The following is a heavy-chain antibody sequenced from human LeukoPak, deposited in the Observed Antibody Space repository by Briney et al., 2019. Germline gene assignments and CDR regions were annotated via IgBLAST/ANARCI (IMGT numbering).Heavy chain of an antibody. D-gene: IGHD4/OR15-4a*01. J-gene: IGHJ4*02. Sequence: GGSLRLSCAASGFTFGGYTMNWVRQAPGKGLELVSSISADSDYKYYADSLRGRFTISRDNAKNSLYRQMSSLRAEDTAVYYCARGVHVSVLSQFDYWGQGSLVTVSS. CDR3: ARGVHVSVLSQFDY. CDR2: ISADSDYK. CDR1: GFTFGGYT. V-gene: IGHV3-21*01.